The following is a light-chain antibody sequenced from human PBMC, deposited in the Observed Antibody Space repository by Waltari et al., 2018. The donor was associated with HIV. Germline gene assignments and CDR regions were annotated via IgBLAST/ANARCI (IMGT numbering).Light chain of an antibody. Sequence: EIVLTQSPATLSLSPGERATFSCRASQSISTYLSWYQQKPGQAPRLLIQDASTRATGIAARFSGSGSGTDFFLTISSLEPEDSALYFCQQRSDWPLTFGGGTKVEI. CDR1: QSISTY. J-gene: IGKJ4*01. CDR3: QQRSDWPLT. V-gene: IGKV3-11*01. CDR2: DAS.